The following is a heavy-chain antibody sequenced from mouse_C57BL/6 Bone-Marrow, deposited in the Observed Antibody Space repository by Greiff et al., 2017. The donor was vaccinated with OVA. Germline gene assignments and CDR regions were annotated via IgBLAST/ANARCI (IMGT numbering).Heavy chain of an antibody. Sequence: QVQLKQPGTELVKPGASVKLSCKASGYTFTSYWMHWVKQRPGQGLEWIGNINPSNGGTNYNEKFKSKATLTVDKSSSTAYMQLSSLTSEDSAVYYCARSPYYYGSSYWAMDYWGQGTSVTVSS. D-gene: IGHD1-1*01. CDR1: GYTFTSYW. V-gene: IGHV1-53*01. J-gene: IGHJ4*01. CDR3: ARSPYYYGSSYWAMDY. CDR2: INPSNGGT.